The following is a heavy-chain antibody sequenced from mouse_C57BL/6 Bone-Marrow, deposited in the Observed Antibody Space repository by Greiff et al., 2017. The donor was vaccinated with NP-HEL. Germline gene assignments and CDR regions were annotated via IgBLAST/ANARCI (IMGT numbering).Heavy chain of an antibody. J-gene: IGHJ2*01. CDR1: GYTFTDYE. Sequence: VKLQESGAELVRPGASVTLSCKASGYTFTDYEMHWVKQTPVHGLEWIGAIDPETGGTAYNQKFKGKAILTADKSSSTAYMELRSLTSEDSAVYYCTILPGDYWGQGTTLTVSS. CDR3: TILPGDY. V-gene: IGHV1-15*01. D-gene: IGHD1-1*01. CDR2: IDPETGGT.